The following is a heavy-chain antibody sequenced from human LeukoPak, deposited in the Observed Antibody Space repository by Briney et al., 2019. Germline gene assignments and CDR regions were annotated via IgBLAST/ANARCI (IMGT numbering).Heavy chain of an antibody. CDR3: ARQQLVRGPDAFDI. V-gene: IGHV4-61*01. Sequence: SETLSVTCTVSGGSVSSGSYYWSWIRQPPGKGLEWIGYIYYSGSTNYNPSLKSRVTISVDTSKNQFSLKLSSVTAADTAVYYCARQQLVRGPDAFDIWGQGTMVTVSS. CDR1: GGSVSSGSYY. CDR2: IYYSGST. D-gene: IGHD6-13*01. J-gene: IGHJ3*02.